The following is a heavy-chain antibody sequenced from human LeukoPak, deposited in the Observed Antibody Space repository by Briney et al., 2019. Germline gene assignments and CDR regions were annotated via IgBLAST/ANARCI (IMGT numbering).Heavy chain of an antibody. CDR3: ARGHLYYYGDHTHDY. CDR2: IIPIFGTA. J-gene: IGHJ4*02. D-gene: IGHD3-10*01. Sequence: GASVKVSCKASGGTFSSYAISWVRQAPGQGLEWMGGIIPIFGTANYAQKFQGRVTITADKSTSTAYMELSSLRSEDTAVYYCARGHLYYYGDHTHDYWGQGTLVTVSS. CDR1: GGTFSSYA. V-gene: IGHV1-69*06.